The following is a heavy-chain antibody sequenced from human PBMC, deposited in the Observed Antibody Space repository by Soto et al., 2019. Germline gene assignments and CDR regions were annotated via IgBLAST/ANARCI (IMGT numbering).Heavy chain of an antibody. CDR3: ARGLYDFWSGHPKRLHY. CDR2: IRSKPNSDAT. CDR1: GFTFSGSA. J-gene: IGHJ4*02. Sequence: VPLVESGGGLVQPGGSLKLSCAASGFTFSGSAIHWVRQASGKGLEWVGRIRSKPNSDATAYAVSVKGRFTISRDDSRNTAYLQMNSLKTEDTAVYYCARGLYDFWSGHPKRLHYWGQGTVVTVSS. D-gene: IGHD3-3*01. V-gene: IGHV3-73*02.